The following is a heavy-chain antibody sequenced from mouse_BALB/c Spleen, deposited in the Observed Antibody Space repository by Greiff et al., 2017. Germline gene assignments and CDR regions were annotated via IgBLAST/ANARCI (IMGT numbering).Heavy chain of an antibody. Sequence: EVQLVESGGGLVKPGGSLKLSCAASGFTFSDYYMYWVRQTPEKRLEWVATISDGGSYTYYPDSVKGRFTISRDNAKNNLYLQMSSLKSEDTAMYYCARDRPLPYWGQGTLVTVSA. CDR2: ISDGGSYT. J-gene: IGHJ3*01. CDR1: GFTFSDYY. CDR3: ARDRPLPY. V-gene: IGHV5-4*02.